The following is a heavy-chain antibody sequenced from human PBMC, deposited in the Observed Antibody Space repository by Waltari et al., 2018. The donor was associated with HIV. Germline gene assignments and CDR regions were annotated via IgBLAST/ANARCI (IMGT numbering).Heavy chain of an antibody. Sequence: EVQLVESGGGLVQPGGSLRLSCAASGFTVSSNYMSWVRQAPGKGLEWVSVIYSGGSTYYADSVKGRFTISRDNSKNTLYLQMNSLRAEDTAVYYCAREPPYYYDSSGSEDYFDYWGQGTLVTVSS. J-gene: IGHJ4*02. D-gene: IGHD3-22*01. CDR2: IYSGGST. CDR1: GFTVSSNY. V-gene: IGHV3-66*02. CDR3: AREPPYYYDSSGSEDYFDY.